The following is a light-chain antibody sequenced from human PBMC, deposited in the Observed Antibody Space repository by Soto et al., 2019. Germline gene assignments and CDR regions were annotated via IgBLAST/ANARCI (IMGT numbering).Light chain of an antibody. CDR3: QQRSNLFT. CDR1: QSVSSY. J-gene: IGKJ2*01. CDR2: DAS. Sequence: EMVLTQYPATLALSPGERATLSCRASQSVSSYLAWYQQKPGQAPRLLIYDASNSATGIPDRFSGSGSGTDFTLTRSSLEAEHFAIYCCQQRSNLFTFGRGTKLEIK. V-gene: IGKV3-11*01.